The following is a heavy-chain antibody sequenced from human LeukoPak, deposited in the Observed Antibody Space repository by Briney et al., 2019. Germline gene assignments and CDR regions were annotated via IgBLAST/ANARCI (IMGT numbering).Heavy chain of an antibody. Sequence: PSETLSLTCTVSGGSISSYYWSWIRQPPGKGLEWIGFIYYSGSTYYNPSLKSRVTISVDTSKNQFSLKLSSVTAADTAVYYCARERSITIFGVVTHYFDYWGQGTLVTVSS. CDR1: GGSISSYY. CDR3: ARERSITIFGVVTHYFDY. D-gene: IGHD3-3*01. CDR2: IYYSGST. J-gene: IGHJ4*02. V-gene: IGHV4-59*12.